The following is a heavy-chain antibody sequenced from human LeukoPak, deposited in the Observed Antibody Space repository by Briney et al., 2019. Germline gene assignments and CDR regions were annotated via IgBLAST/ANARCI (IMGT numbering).Heavy chain of an antibody. CDR3: ARRITTSGLYYFDL. J-gene: IGHJ4*02. D-gene: IGHD6-13*01. CDR1: GLTVSGNY. CDR2: IYSDETT. V-gene: IGHV3-66*04. Sequence: PGGSLRLSCAASGLTVSGNYMSWVRQAPGKGLEWVSIIYSDETTAYPDSVKGRFTISRDKSKNMLYLQMNSLSAEDTAVYYCARRITTSGLYYFDLWGQGTLVTVSS.